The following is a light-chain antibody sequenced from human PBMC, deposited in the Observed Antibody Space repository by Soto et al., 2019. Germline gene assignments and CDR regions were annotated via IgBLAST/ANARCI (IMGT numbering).Light chain of an antibody. J-gene: IGKJ5*01. CDR1: QSVGRH. V-gene: IGKV1-39*01. CDR3: QQGYTSRIT. Sequence: DIQMTQSPSSLSASVGDRVTITCRASQSVGRHLNWYQQKPGKAPKFLIYGASTLQSGVPSRFSGSGSGTDFTLTVSSLRPEDFATYYCQQGYTSRITFGQGTRLEIK. CDR2: GAS.